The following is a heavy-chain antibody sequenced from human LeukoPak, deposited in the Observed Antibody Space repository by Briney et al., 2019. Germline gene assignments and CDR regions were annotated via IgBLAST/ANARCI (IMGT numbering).Heavy chain of an antibody. Sequence: GGSLRLSSAAPGFTFSSYSMNWVRQAPGKGLEWVSSISSSSSYIYYADSVKGRFTISRDNAKNSLYLQMNSLRAEDTAVYYCARERSAMVTGFDYWGQGTLVTVSS. CDR2: ISSSSSYI. D-gene: IGHD5-18*01. CDR3: ARERSAMVTGFDY. V-gene: IGHV3-21*01. CDR1: GFTFSSYS. J-gene: IGHJ4*02.